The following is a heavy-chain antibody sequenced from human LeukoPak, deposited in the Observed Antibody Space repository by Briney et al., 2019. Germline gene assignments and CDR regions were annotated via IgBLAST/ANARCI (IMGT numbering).Heavy chain of an antibody. V-gene: IGHV4-39*01. CDR3: ARHYGP. CDR2: IYDSGST. D-gene: IGHD3-10*01. J-gene: IGHJ5*02. Sequence: SGTPSLPRTFSCGPLKGSYYYLGRIRPPPGKGLEWIGSIYDSGSTYYNPSLKSRVTISVDTSKNQFSLKLNSVTAADTAVYYCARHYGPWGQGTLVTVSS. CDR1: CGPLKGSYYY.